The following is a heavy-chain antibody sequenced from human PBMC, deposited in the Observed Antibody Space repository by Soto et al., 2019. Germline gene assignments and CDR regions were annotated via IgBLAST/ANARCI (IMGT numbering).Heavy chain of an antibody. CDR1: GGSIRSSSYY. D-gene: IGHD6-19*01. CDR2: IYYSGST. Sequence: SETQSLTSTVSGGSIRSSSYYWSWIRQPPGKGLEWIGYIYYSGSTNYNPSLKSRVTISVDTSKNQFSLKLSSVTAADTAVYYCARLVAVAGRVDYWGQGTLVTVSS. V-gene: IGHV4-61*05. CDR3: ARLVAVAGRVDY. J-gene: IGHJ4*02.